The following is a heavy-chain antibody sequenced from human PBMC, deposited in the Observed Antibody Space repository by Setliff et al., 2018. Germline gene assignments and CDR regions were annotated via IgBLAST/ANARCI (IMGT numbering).Heavy chain of an antibody. Sequence: ASVKVSCKASGYTFTSYAMNWVRQAPGQRLEWMGWINAGNGSTSYAQKCQGRVTMTRDTSIRTAYMDLSSLRFEDTAVYYCARAQSWSGGPYYFDNWGQGTLVTVSS. CDR1: GYTFTSYA. D-gene: IGHD3-3*01. CDR2: INAGNGST. J-gene: IGHJ4*02. V-gene: IGHV1-3*01. CDR3: ARAQSWSGGPYYFDN.